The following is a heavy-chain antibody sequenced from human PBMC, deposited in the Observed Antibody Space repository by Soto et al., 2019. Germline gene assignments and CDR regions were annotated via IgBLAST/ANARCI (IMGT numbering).Heavy chain of an antibody. CDR1: GFTFSSYS. J-gene: IGHJ4*02. D-gene: IGHD6-19*01. CDR3: ARIDLRGPAVAGPGDY. Sequence: GGSLRLSCAASGFTFSSYSMNWVRQAPGKGLEWVSSISSSSSYIYYADSVKGRFTISRDNAKNSLYLQMNSLRAEDTAVYYCARIDLRGPAVAGPGDYWGQGTLVTVSS. CDR2: ISSSSSYI. V-gene: IGHV3-21*01.